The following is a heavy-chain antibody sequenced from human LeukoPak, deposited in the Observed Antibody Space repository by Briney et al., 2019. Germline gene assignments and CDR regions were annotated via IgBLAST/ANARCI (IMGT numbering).Heavy chain of an antibody. Sequence: GRSLRLSCAASGFTFSSYGMHWVRQAPGKGLEWVAFIRKDGINTNYIDSVKGRFTISRDTSNKMVYLQMNSLRTEDMAVYYCAKDRAGNSWNFDYWGQGTLVAVSS. CDR2: IRKDGINT. CDR1: GFTFSSYG. D-gene: IGHD6-13*01. CDR3: AKDRAGNSWNFDY. V-gene: IGHV3-30*02. J-gene: IGHJ4*02.